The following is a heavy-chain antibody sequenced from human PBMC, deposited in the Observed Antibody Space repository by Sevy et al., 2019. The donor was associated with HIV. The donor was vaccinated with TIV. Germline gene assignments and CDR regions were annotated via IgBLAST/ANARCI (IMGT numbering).Heavy chain of an antibody. CDR1: GFSFSSYA. D-gene: IGHD3-10*01. V-gene: IGHV3-33*01. CDR3: ARVGSWHHDFDY. Sequence: GGSLRLSCAASGFSFSSYAMHWVRQAPGKGLEWVAVIWYDGSNKYYADSVKGRFTISRDNSKHTMYLQMNSLRAEDTGVYYCARVGSWHHDFDYWGQGTLVTVSS. CDR2: IWYDGSNK. J-gene: IGHJ4*02.